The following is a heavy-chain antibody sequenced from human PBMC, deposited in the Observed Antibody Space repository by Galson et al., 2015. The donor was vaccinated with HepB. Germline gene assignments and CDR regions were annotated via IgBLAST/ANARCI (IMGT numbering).Heavy chain of an antibody. Sequence: SVKVSCKASGHTFINYGISWVRQAPGQGLEWMGWISVYYGNTLPAEKFQGRVTMTTDTSTNTAYMELRSLGSDDTAVYYCARDTSYSDTSLYYWGQGTLVTVSS. CDR1: GHTFINYG. V-gene: IGHV1-18*01. J-gene: IGHJ4*02. D-gene: IGHD4-17*01. CDR2: ISVYYGNT. CDR3: ARDTSYSDTSLYY.